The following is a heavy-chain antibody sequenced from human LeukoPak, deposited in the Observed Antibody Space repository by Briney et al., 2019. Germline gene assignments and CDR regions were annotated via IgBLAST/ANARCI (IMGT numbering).Heavy chain of an antibody. CDR3: ARDGRGLGNYFDY. V-gene: IGHV3-30*02. D-gene: IGHD3-10*01. J-gene: IGHJ4*02. CDR2: IRYDGSNK. Sequence: PGGSLRLSCAASGFTFSSYEMNWVRQAPGKGLEWVAFIRYDGSNKYYADSVKGRFTISRDNAKNSLYLQMNSLRAEDTAVYYCARDGRGLGNYFDYWGQGTLVTVSS. CDR1: GFTFSSYE.